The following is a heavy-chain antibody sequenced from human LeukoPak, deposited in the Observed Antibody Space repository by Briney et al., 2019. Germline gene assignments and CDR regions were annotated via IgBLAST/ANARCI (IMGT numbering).Heavy chain of an antibody. CDR1: GGSISSGSYY. V-gene: IGHV4-61*02. CDR2: IYTSGST. J-gene: IGHJ4*02. Sequence: SETLSLTCTVSGGSISSGSYYWSWIRQPAGKGLEWIGRIYTSGSTNYNPSLKSRVTISVDTSKNQFSLKLSSVTAADTVVYYCARDAYSGSYWADYWGQGTLVTVSS. D-gene: IGHD1-26*01. CDR3: ARDAYSGSYWADY.